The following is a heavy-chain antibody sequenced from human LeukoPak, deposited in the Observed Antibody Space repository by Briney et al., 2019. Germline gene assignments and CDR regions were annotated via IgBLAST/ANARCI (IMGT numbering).Heavy chain of an antibody. CDR2: FDPEGGET. Sequence: ASVKVSCKISGYTLTDVSMHWVRQAPGKGLEWMGGFDPEGGETVYAQKFQGRVTMTEDLSADTAYMELRSLSSEDTAVYYCGIGRKFDWLLCHHWGQGTLVTVPS. CDR1: GYTLTDVS. D-gene: IGHD3-9*01. V-gene: IGHV1-24*01. CDR3: GIGRKFDWLLCHH. J-gene: IGHJ5*02.